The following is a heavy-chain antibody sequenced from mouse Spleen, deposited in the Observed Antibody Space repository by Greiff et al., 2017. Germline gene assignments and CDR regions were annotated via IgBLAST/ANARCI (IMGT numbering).Heavy chain of an antibody. CDR1: GYTFTDYE. Sequence: QVQLQQSGAELVRPGASVTLSCKASGYTFTDYEMHWVKQTPVHGLEWIGAIDPETGGTAYNQKFKGKAILTADKSSSTAYMELRSRTSEDSAVYYCTRSLLFFFDYWGQGTTLTVSS. V-gene: IGHV1-15*01. CDR2: IDPETGGT. CDR3: TRSLLFFFDY. J-gene: IGHJ2*01. D-gene: IGHD3-3*01.